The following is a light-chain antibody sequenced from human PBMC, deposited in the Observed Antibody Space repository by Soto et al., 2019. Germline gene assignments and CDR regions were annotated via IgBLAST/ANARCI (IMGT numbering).Light chain of an antibody. CDR2: AVS. Sequence: QSALTQPASVSGSPGQSITISCTGTSIDGGGYNHVSWYQHSPGKAPKLILFAVSDRPSGVSHRFSGSKSGNTASLTISGLQAEDEADYYCCSYTSLSTVVFGGGTKVTVL. V-gene: IGLV2-14*01. J-gene: IGLJ2*01. CDR3: CSYTSLSTVV. CDR1: SIDGGGYNH.